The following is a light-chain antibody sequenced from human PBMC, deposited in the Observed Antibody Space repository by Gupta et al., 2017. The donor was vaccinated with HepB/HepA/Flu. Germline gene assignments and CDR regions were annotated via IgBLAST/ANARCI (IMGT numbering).Light chain of an antibody. CDR1: QNIYSN. Sequence: ETVMTQSPATFSVSLGERATLSCRASQNIYSNLAWYQQKPGQVPRLLIYGASTRATGIPARLSGSGSGTDFTLTISSMKSEDFAVYYCQHYKTWPLTLGGGTKVEVK. J-gene: IGKJ4*01. CDR2: GAS. V-gene: IGKV3-15*01. CDR3: QHYKTWPLT.